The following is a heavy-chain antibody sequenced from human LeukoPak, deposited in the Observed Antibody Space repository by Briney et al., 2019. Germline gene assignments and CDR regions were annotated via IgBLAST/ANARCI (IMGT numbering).Heavy chain of an antibody. CDR2: ISYDGSNK. Sequence: GRSLRLSCAASGFTFSSYGMHWVSQAPGKGLEWVAVISYDGSNKYYADSVKGRFTISRDNSKNTLYLQMNSLRAEDTAVYYCAKVPIAAAGTIAIDYWGQGTLVTVSS. CDR3: AKVPIAAAGTIAIDY. J-gene: IGHJ4*02. D-gene: IGHD6-13*01. CDR1: GFTFSSYG. V-gene: IGHV3-30*18.